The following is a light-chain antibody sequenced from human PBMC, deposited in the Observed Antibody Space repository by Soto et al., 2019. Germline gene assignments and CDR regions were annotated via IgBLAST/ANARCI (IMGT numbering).Light chain of an antibody. Sequence: DIQMTQSPSSLSASVGDRVTITCQASQDISNYLNWYQQKPGQAPKLLIYDAANLETGVPSRFSGSGSETYFTFTINSLQPEDIATYYCQQYDNLPLTFGGGTKVDIK. CDR2: DAA. CDR1: QDISNY. CDR3: QQYDNLPLT. V-gene: IGKV1-33*01. J-gene: IGKJ4*01.